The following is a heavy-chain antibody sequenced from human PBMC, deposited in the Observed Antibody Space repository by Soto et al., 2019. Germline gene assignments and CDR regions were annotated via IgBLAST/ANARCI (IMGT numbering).Heavy chain of an antibody. Sequence: SETLSLTCTVSGGSISSYYWSWIRQPPGKGLACTASINYSGRTNYNHSLKSRVTISGGTSKNQCSLKLSSVTAADTAVYYCARQGGVVVAATSNWFDPWGQGTLVTVSS. CDR1: GGSISSYY. V-gene: IGHV4-59*01. CDR3: ARQGGVVVAATSNWFDP. D-gene: IGHD2-15*01. CDR2: INYSGRT. J-gene: IGHJ5*02.